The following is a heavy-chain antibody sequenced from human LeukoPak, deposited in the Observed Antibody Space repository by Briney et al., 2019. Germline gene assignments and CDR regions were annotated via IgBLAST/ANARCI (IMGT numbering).Heavy chain of an antibody. CDR1: GGSISSYY. CDR2: IYYSGST. Sequence: SETLSLTYTVSGGSISSYYWSWIRQPPGKGLEWIGYIYYSGSTNYNPSLKSRVTISVDTSKNQFSLKLSSVTAADTAVYYCARALHYDFWSGPPGPWGQGTLVTVSS. J-gene: IGHJ4*02. V-gene: IGHV4-59*12. D-gene: IGHD3-3*01. CDR3: ARALHYDFWSGPPGP.